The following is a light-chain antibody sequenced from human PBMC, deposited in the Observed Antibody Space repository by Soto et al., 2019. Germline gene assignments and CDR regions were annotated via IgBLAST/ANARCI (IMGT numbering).Light chain of an antibody. J-gene: IGLJ2*01. CDR2: LNSDGSH. Sequence: QPVLTQSPSASASLGASVKLTCTLSSGHSSYAIAWHQQQPEKGPRYLMKLNSDGSHSKGAGIPDRFSGSSSGTERYLSISGLQSEDEADYYCQTWGTGIHVVFGGGTKLTVL. CDR3: QTWGTGIHVV. V-gene: IGLV4-69*01. CDR1: SGHSSYA.